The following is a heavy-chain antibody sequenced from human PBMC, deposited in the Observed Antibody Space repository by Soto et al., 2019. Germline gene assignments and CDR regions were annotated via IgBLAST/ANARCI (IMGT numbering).Heavy chain of an antibody. V-gene: IGHV4-31*03. CDR2: IYYSGST. CDR3: ARGTTVTLYYYYMDV. J-gene: IGHJ6*03. D-gene: IGHD4-17*01. CDR1: GGSISSGGYY. Sequence: QVQLQESGPGLVKPSQTLSLTCTVSGGSISSGGYYWSWIRQHPGKGLEWIGYIYYSGSTYYKPSLKSRVTISVETSKNQFSLKLSSVTAAATAVYYCARGTTVTLYYYYMDVWGKGTTVTVSS.